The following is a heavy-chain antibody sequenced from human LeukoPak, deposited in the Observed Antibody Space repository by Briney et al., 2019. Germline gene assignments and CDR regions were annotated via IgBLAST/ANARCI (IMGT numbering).Heavy chain of an antibody. Sequence: GGSLRLSCAASGFTFSSYGIHWVRQAPGPGLESVAVICYDGSNKYYADSVKGRFTISRDNSKNTLYLQVNSLRAEDTALYYCARGAFVAVAGPYFDYWGQGTLITVSS. CDR1: GFTFSSYG. J-gene: IGHJ4*02. V-gene: IGHV3-33*01. CDR3: ARGAFVAVAGPYFDY. CDR2: ICYDGSNK. D-gene: IGHD6-19*01.